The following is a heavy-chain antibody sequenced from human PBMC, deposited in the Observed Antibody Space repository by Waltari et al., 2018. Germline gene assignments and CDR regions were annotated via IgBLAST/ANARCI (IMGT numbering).Heavy chain of an antibody. J-gene: IGHJ4*02. Sequence: QVQLQESGPGLVKPSETLSLTCAVSGYSISSGYYWGWLRQPPGKGLEWIGSIYHSGGTYYHPSLKSRVTISVDTSKNQFSLKLSSVTAADTAVYYCARSSSSWRATDYWGQGTLVTVSS. CDR2: IYHSGGT. V-gene: IGHV4-38-2*01. CDR3: ARSSSSWRATDY. D-gene: IGHD6-13*01. CDR1: GYSISSGYY.